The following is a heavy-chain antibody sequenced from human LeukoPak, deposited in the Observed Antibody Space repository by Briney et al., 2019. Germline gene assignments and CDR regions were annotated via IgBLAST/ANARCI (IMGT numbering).Heavy chain of an antibody. J-gene: IGHJ4*02. CDR3: ARDLTATFDY. CDR1: GGSFSGYY. V-gene: IGHV4-34*01. Sequence: ASETLSLTCAVYGGSFSGYYWSWIRQPPGKGLEWIGSIYYSGSTYYNPSLKSRVTISVDTSKNQFSLKLSSVTAADTAVYYCARDLTATFDYWGQGTLVTVSS. CDR2: IYYSGST. D-gene: IGHD1-26*01.